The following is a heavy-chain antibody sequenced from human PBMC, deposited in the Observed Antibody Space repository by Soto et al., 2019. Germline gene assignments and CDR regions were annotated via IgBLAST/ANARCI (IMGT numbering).Heavy chain of an antibody. CDR1: GFTFSLYS. D-gene: IGHD6-19*01. Sequence: LRRSCAASGFTFSLYSMIWVRQAPGKGLEWVASITSSSSYIYYEDSLKGRFTISRDNAKNSLFLQLDSLRAEDTAVYFCVRARSTDSSPDYWGQGTLVTVSS. CDR3: VRARSTDSSPDY. CDR2: ITSSSSYI. V-gene: IGHV3-21*01. J-gene: IGHJ4*02.